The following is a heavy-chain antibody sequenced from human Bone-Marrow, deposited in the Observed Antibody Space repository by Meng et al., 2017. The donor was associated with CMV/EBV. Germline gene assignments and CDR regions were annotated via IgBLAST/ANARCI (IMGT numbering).Heavy chain of an antibody. Sequence: ASVKASCKFSAYTITDLSMNWVRQAPRKGLEWMGGFDPEDGKTIDAQNFQGRVTMTEDTSTDTAYMEQTSLTSEDTAVYYCATRMVYYFTQDYWGQGTLVTVS. CDR1: AYTITDLS. CDR3: ATRMVYYFTQDY. D-gene: IGHD3-3*01. J-gene: IGHJ4*02. CDR2: FDPEDGKT. V-gene: IGHV1-24*01.